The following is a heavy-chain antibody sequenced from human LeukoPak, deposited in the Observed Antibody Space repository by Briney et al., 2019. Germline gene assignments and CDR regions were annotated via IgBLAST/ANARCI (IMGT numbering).Heavy chain of an antibody. CDR1: GYTFTGYY. V-gene: IGHV1-2*06. D-gene: IGHD4-17*01. CDR2: INPNSGGT. CDR3: ASRASGTVTPHDY. J-gene: IGHJ4*02. Sequence: ASVKVSCKASGYTFTGYYMHWVRQAPGQELEWMGRINPNSGGTNYAQKFQGRVTMTRDTSISTAYMELSRLRSDDTAVYYCASRASGTVTPHDYWGQGTLVTVSS.